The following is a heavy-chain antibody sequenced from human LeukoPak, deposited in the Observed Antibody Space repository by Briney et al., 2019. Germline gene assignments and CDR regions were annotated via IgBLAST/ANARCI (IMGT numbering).Heavy chain of an antibody. CDR3: ARTISRTLGDAFDI. V-gene: IGHV3-30-3*01. CDR2: ISYDGSNK. CDR1: GFTFSSYA. D-gene: IGHD3-10*01. J-gene: IGHJ3*02. Sequence: GGSLRRSCAASGFTFSSYAMHWVRQAPGKGLEWVAVISYDGSNKYYADSVKGRFTISRDNSKNTLYLQMNSLRAEDTAVYYCARTISRTLGDAFDIWGQGTMVTVSS.